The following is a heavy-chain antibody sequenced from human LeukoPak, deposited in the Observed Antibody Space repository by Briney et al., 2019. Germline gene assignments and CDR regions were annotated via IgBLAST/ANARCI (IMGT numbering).Heavy chain of an antibody. CDR2: INTDCRST. J-gene: IGHJ6*03. D-gene: IGHD6-13*01. V-gene: IGHV3-74*01. CDR3: ARNTIAVAGPSSYSYSMDV. CDR1: GCTFSSYW. Sequence: HPGGALRLSCAASGCTFSSYWMHWGRQAPGKRLGGVSRINTDCRSTNYADSLKSRFTISRHNAKNTLHLQMNSLRAEDTAVYYCARNTIAVAGPSSYSYSMDVWGKGTTVTVSS.